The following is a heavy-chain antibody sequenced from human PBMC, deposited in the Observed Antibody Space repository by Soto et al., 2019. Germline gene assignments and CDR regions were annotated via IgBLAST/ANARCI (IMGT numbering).Heavy chain of an antibody. V-gene: IGHV4-39*01. Sequence: SETMSLTCSVSGGSVSYNSYYWGWIRQPPGKGLEWVGGIFYTGTTYYNPSLKDRLSISVDTSKNSFSLNLTSVTAADTAVYFCARLVVVAPVANVWGQGALVTVS. J-gene: IGHJ4*02. CDR1: GGSVSYNSYY. D-gene: IGHD2-21*01. CDR2: IFYTGTT. CDR3: ARLVVVAPVANV.